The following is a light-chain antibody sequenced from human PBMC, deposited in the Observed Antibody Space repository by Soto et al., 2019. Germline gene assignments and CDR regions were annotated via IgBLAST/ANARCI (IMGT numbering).Light chain of an antibody. V-gene: IGKV1-39*01. J-gene: IGKJ1*01. CDR1: QSVAGY. Sequence: DIQMTQAPSSLSASVGDRVTLTCRASQSVAGYLNWYQQKPGGAPHLLIYAASTLRSGVPSRFSGSGSGTDFKLTISSLQPEDVATYYCQQSYTSSWTFGPGTKVDLK. CDR3: QQSYTSSWT. CDR2: AAS.